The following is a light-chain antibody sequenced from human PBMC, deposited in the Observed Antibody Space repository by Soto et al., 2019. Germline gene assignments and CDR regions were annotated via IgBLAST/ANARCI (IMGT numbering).Light chain of an antibody. J-gene: IGLJ2*01. V-gene: IGLV1-40*01. Sequence: QSALTQPPSVSGAPGQRVTISCTGSSSNIGAGFDVHWYHQLPGTAPKLLIYGNNNRPSGVPDRFSGSKSGTSASLVITGLQADDEADYYCQSYDSSLSGSVFGGGTKLTVL. CDR2: GNN. CDR1: SSNIGAGFD. CDR3: QSYDSSLSGSV.